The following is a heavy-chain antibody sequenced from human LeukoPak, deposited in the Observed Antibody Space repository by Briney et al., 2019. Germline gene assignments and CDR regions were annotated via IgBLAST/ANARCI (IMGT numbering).Heavy chain of an antibody. CDR2: IYYTGST. J-gene: IGHJ4*02. Sequence: SETLSLTCAVSGGSISSSSYYWGWIRQPTGKGLEWIGSIYYTGSTYYNPSLKSRVTISVDTSKNQFSLRVSSVTATDTAVYYCASGITYQLDYWGQGTLVTVSS. V-gene: IGHV4-39*01. CDR3: ASGITYQLDY. D-gene: IGHD1-1*01. CDR1: GGSISSSSYY.